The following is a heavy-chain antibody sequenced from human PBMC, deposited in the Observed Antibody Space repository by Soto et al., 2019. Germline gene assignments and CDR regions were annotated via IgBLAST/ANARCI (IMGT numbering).Heavy chain of an antibody. V-gene: IGHV1-69*13. CDR3: ARDLVLVPAGLPLWRSTYVYYYYLMDV. Sequence: ASVKVSCKASGGTFSGYAISWVRQAPGQGLEWMGGIIPIFGTANYAQKFQGRVTITADESTSTAYMELSSLRSEDTAVYYCARDLVLVPAGLPLWRSTYVYYYYLMDVWAQRTTVIVSS. J-gene: IGHJ6*02. D-gene: IGHD2-2*01. CDR1: GGTFSGYA. CDR2: IIPIFGTA.